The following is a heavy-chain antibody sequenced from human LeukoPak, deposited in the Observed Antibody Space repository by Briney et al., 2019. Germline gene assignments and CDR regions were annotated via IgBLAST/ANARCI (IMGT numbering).Heavy chain of an antibody. D-gene: IGHD3/OR15-3a*01. CDR3: AKDREDFPADY. V-gene: IGHV3-73*01. Sequence: PGGSLRLSCAASGFTFSGSAMHWVRQASGKGLEWVGRIRSKANSYAIAYAASVKGRFTISRDDSKNTAYLQMNSLKTEDTAVYYCAKDREDFPADYWGQGTLVTVSS. J-gene: IGHJ4*02. CDR2: IRSKANSYAI. CDR1: GFTFSGSA.